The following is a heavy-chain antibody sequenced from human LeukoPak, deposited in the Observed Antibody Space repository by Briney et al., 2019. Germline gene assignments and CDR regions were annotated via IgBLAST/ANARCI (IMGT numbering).Heavy chain of an antibody. J-gene: IGHJ3*02. CDR2: IRSSGSPI. CDR3: ARQHGSGSSLTAFDI. Sequence: GGSLRLSCAASGSTFSSYEMNWVRQAPGKGLEWVSHIRSSGSPIYYADSVKGRFTISRENPKNSLYLRMNSLRAEDTAVYYCARQHGSGSSLTAFDIWGQGTMVTVSS. V-gene: IGHV3-48*03. D-gene: IGHD3-10*01. CDR1: GSTFSSYE.